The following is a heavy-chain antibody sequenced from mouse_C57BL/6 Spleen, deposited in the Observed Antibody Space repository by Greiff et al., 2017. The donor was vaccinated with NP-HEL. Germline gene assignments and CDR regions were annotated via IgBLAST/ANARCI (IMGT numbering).Heavy chain of an antibody. V-gene: IGHV14-1*01. CDR2: IDPEDGEK. Sequence: EVQLQQSGAELVRPGAEGKWSGKAAGFNSKDYYRHWVKQRPEQGLEWIGRIDPEDGEKEDAPKFQGKATMTADTSSNTPYLQLSSLTSEDTAVYYCTTCDYYGSSYNFDYWGQGTTLTVSS. D-gene: IGHD1-1*01. CDR1: GFNSKDYY. CDR3: TTCDYYGSSYNFDY. J-gene: IGHJ2*01.